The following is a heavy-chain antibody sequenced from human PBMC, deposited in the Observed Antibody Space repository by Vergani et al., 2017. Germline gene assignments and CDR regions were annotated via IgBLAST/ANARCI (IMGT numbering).Heavy chain of an antibody. Sequence: QVQLQESGPGLVKPSQTLSLTCSVSDGSLSSDDYYCNWILQHPVKGLEWIGVIYSGTTHYNPSLKSRVTISVDTSKKHFALRVSAVTAADTAVYYCATXDPSLGVVGVLDNWGQGTLVTVSA. CDR1: DGSLSSDDYY. CDR2: IYSGTT. D-gene: IGHD3-3*01. V-gene: IGHV4-31*03. J-gene: IGHJ4*02. CDR3: ATXDPSLGVVGVLDN.